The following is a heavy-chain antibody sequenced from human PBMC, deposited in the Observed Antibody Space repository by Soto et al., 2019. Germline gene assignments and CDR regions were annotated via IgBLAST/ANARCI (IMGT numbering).Heavy chain of an antibody. CDR1: GFTFSNAW. J-gene: IGHJ4*02. D-gene: IGHD3-3*01. Sequence: PGGSLRLSCAASGFTFSNAWMSWVRQAPGKGLEWVGRIKSKTDGGTTDYAAPVKGRFTISRDDSKNTLYLQMNSLKTEDTAVYYCTTLEPYYDFWSGLYYWGQGTLVTVSS. CDR3: TTLEPYYDFWSGLYY. CDR2: IKSKTDGGTT. V-gene: IGHV3-15*01.